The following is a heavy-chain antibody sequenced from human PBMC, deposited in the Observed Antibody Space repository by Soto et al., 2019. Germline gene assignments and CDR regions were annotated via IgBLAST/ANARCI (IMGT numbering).Heavy chain of an antibody. D-gene: IGHD1-20*01. CDR1: GFRFDDYA. V-gene: IGHV3-9*01. CDR3: ARVMAAYNWNDPFDH. J-gene: IGHJ4*02. Sequence: EVHLVASGGGLVQPGRSLRLSCAASGFRFDDYAIHWVRQAPGKGLDWVAAIGWDGVNIAYADSVKGRFTISRDNARNSLYLQMDSLRVEDTAFYFCARVMAAYNWNDPFDHCGQGTLVTVSS. CDR2: IGWDGVNI.